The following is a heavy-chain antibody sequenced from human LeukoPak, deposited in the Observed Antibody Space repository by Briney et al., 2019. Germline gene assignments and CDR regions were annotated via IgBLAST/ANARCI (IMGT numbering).Heavy chain of an antibody. CDR2: IDPDGGHV. CDR1: GFSFSSSH. Sequence: GGSLRLSCAASGFSFSSSHISWVRQAPEKGLEWVAHIDPDGGHVSFVDSVKGRFTISRDNAKNTLYLQMNTLRAEDTAMYFCARWRGLQSEFDLWGQGTLVTVSS. V-gene: IGHV3-7*03. CDR3: ARWRGLQSEFDL. D-gene: IGHD3-3*01. J-gene: IGHJ4*02.